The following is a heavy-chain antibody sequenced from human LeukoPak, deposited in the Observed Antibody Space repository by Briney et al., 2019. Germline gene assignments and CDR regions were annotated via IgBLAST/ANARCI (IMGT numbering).Heavy chain of an antibody. CDR3: AKDTDPLYSSGWYFDY. CDR1: GFTFDDYA. D-gene: IGHD6-19*01. Sequence: GRSLRLSCAASGFTFDDYAMHWVRQAPGKGLEWVSGISWNSGSIGYADSVKGRFTISRDNAKNSLYLHMNSLRAEDTALYYCAKDTDPLYSSGWYFDYWGQGTLVTVSS. V-gene: IGHV3-9*01. J-gene: IGHJ4*02. CDR2: ISWNSGSI.